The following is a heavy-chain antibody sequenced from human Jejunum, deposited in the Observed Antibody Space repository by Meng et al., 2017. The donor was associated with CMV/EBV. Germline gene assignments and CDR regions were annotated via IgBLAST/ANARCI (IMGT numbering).Heavy chain of an antibody. CDR2: LRSSGPI. CDR1: AASIRCYY. J-gene: IGHJ4*02. V-gene: IGHV4-59*01. D-gene: IGHD3-10*01. CDR3: AREPVGSGTPDL. Sequence: TFSAASIRCYYWNWLRQSPGKGLEWFGSLRSSGPIASHPSFKTRLPISADTSKTQISLRLRSVTAADTGLYFCAREPVGSGTPDLWGLGTLVTVSS.